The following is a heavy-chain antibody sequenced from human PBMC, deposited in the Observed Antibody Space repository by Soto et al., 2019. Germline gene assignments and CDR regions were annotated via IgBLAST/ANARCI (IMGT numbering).Heavy chain of an antibody. V-gene: IGHV1-46*03. CDR2: INPTDGST. CDR1: GYTFTNYF. Sequence: ASVKVSCKASGYTFTNYFIHWVRQAPGQGLEWMGTINPTDGSTRYAQKFQGRVTMTRDTSTSTVYMELSSLRSEDTAIYYCARDRYCSGGSCQGKLDYWGQATLVTVSS. CDR3: ARDRYCSGGSCQGKLDY. J-gene: IGHJ4*02. D-gene: IGHD2-15*01.